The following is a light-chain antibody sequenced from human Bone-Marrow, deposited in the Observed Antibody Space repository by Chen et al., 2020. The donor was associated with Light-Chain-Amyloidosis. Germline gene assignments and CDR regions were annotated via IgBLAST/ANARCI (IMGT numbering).Light chain of an antibody. CDR3: QSYQGSSQGV. Sequence: NFMLTQPHSVSDSPGKTVIISCTRSSGSIATNYVQWYQQRQGNSPTTAIYEDDQRPSGVPDRFSGSIDRSSNSASLAISGLNTEDETDYYCQSYQGSSQGVFGGGTKLTVL. CDR2: EDD. V-gene: IGLV6-57*01. CDR1: SGSIATNY. J-gene: IGLJ3*02.